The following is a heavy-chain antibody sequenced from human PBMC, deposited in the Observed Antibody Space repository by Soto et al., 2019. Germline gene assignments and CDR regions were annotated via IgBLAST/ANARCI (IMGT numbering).Heavy chain of an antibody. V-gene: IGHV4-59*01. CDR2: IYYSGST. D-gene: IGHD2-15*01. J-gene: IGHJ4*02. CDR3: ARRRPHCSGGSCYHTIDY. CDR1: GGSISSYY. Sequence: SETLSLTCTVSGGSISSYYWSWIRQPPGKGLEWIGYIYYSGSTNYNPSLKSRVTISVDTSKNQFSLKLSSVTAADTAVYYCARRRPHCSGGSCYHTIDYWGQGTLVPVSS.